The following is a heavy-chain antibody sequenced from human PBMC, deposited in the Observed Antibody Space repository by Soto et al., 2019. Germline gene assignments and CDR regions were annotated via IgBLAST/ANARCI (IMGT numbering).Heavy chain of an antibody. J-gene: IGHJ6*02. V-gene: IGHV1-69*13. CDR3: ARQSLRQGYYYYYYGMDV. D-gene: IGHD3-10*01. CDR1: GGTFSSYA. CDR2: IIPIFGTA. Sequence: ASVKVSCKASGGTFSSYAISWVRQAPGQGLEWMGGIIPIFGTANYAQKFQGRVTITADESTSTAYMELSSLRSEDTAVYYCARQSLRQGYYYYYYGMDVWGQGTTVTVSS.